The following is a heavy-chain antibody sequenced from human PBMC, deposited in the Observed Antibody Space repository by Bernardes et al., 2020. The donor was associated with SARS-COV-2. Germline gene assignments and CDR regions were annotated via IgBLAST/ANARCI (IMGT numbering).Heavy chain of an antibody. D-gene: IGHD2-15*01. V-gene: IGHV3-74*01. Sequence: GGSLRLSCAASGFTLSSYWIHWVRQSPGKGLVWVSRTNPDGSITDYADFVKGRFTISRDTAKTTQFLQMNNLRAEDTAIYYCTRVIDGRAGTFDIGGHGTMVTVSS. CDR1: GFTLSSYW. CDR2: TNPDGSIT. CDR3: TRVIDGRAGTFDI. J-gene: IGHJ3*02.